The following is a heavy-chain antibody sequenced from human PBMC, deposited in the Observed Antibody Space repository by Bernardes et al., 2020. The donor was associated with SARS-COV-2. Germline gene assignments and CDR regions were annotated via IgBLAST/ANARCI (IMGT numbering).Heavy chain of an antibody. D-gene: IGHD3-9*01. Sequence: AAVKVSCKVSGYTLTALSMPWVRHAPGQGLEWMGGFAPADGATIYAQKFQGRVTMTEDTSTDTAYMELSSLRSEDTAVYYCATDQRYYDILTGRTYYYGMDVWGQGTTVT. CDR3: ATDQRYYDILTGRTYYYGMDV. CDR2: FAPADGAT. V-gene: IGHV1-24*01. J-gene: IGHJ6*02. CDR1: GYTLTALS.